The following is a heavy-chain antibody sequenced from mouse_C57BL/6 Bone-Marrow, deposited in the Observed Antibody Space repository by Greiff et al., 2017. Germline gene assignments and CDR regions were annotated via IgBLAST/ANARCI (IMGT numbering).Heavy chain of an antibody. CDR2: IWTGGGT. V-gene: IGHV2-9-2*01. CDR1: GFSLTSYD. D-gene: IGHD2-2*01. Sequence: VQLQQSGPGLVAPSQSLSITCTVSGFSLTSYDISWIRQPPGKGLEWLGVIWTGGGTNYNSAFMSRLSISKDNSKSQVFLKMNSLQTDDTAIYYCVRDYGYDDAMDYWGQGTSLTVSS. J-gene: IGHJ4*01. CDR3: VRDYGYDDAMDY.